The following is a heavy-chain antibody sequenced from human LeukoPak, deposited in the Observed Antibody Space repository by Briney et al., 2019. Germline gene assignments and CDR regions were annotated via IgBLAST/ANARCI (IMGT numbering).Heavy chain of an antibody. J-gene: IGHJ4*02. CDR2: ISGSGGST. Sequence: GGSLRLSCAASGFTVSSNYMSWVRQAPGKGLEWVSAISGSGGSTYYADSVKGRFTISRDNSKNTLYLQMNSLRAEDTAVYYCAKHQSSPYSSGWYPFDYWGQGTLVTVSS. CDR3: AKHQSSPYSSGWYPFDY. D-gene: IGHD6-19*01. V-gene: IGHV3-23*01. CDR1: GFTVSSNY.